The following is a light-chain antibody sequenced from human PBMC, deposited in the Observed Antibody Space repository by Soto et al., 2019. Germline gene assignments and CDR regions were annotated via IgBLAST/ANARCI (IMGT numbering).Light chain of an antibody. CDR3: LQHYRYPLT. CDR1: QDIRND. J-gene: IGKJ1*01. CDR2: GAS. Sequence: DIQMTQSPSSLSAFVGDRVTITCRASQDIRNDIGWFQQKPGKAPKRLIYGASTLQSGVPLRFSGSGSGTEFTLTIDGLQPEDFATYYCLQHYRYPLTFGQGTKVEIK. V-gene: IGKV1-17*01.